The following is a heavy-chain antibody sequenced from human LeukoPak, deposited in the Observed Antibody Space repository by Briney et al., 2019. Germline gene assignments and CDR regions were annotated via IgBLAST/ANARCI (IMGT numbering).Heavy chain of an antibody. J-gene: IGHJ3*02. D-gene: IGHD3-10*01. CDR1: GSTFSGYA. V-gene: IGHV3-23*01. CDR2: ISGSGGST. CDR3: ATFYGSGKGGAFDI. Sequence: GGSLRLSCAASGSTFSGYAMSWVRQAPGKGLEWVSAISGSGGSTYYADSVKGRFTISRDNSKNTLSLQMNSLRAEDTAVYYCATFYGSGKGGAFDIWGQGTMVTVSS.